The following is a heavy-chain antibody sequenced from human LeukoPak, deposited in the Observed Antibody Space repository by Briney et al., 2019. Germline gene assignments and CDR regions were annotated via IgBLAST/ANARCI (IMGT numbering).Heavy chain of an antibody. CDR1: GGSFSGYY. CDR2: INDSGTT. J-gene: IGHJ4*02. D-gene: IGHD3-10*01. V-gene: IGHV4-34*01. CDR3: ARSGRYQIY. Sequence: SETLSLTCAVYGGSFSGYYWSWVRQPPGKGLEWIGEINDSGTTNYNPSLKSRDTISEDTFRNQFSLKLSSVTAADTAVYYCARSGRYQIYWGRGTLVTVSS.